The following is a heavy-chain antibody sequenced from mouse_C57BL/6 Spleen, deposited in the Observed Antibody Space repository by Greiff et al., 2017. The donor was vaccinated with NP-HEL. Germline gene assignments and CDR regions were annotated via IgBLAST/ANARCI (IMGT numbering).Heavy chain of an antibody. CDR2: ISSGGSYT. V-gene: IGHV5-6*01. J-gene: IGHJ3*01. Sequence: EVQLVESGGDLVKPGGSLKLSCAASGFTFSSYGMSWVRQTPDKRLEWVATISSGGSYTYYPDSVKGRFTISRDNAKNTLYLQMSSLKSEDTAMYYCARPGEAQGFAYWGQGTLVTVSA. CDR3: ARPGEAQGFAY. CDR1: GFTFSSYG.